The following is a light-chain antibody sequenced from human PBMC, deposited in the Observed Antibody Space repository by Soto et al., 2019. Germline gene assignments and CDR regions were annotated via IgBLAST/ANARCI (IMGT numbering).Light chain of an antibody. Sequence: DIQMTQSPSTLSASVGDRVTITCRASQNISAWLAWYQQKLGRAPKLLIYDVSSLESGVPSRFSGSGSGTEFTLSISNLQPEDFAIYYCQQYKSYWTFGQGNKVEIK. CDR1: QNISAW. V-gene: IGKV1-5*01. CDR2: DVS. J-gene: IGKJ1*01. CDR3: QQYKSYWT.